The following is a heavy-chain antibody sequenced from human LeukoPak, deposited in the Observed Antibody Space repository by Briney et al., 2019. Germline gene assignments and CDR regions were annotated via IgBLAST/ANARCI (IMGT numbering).Heavy chain of an antibody. CDR3: ARAQGYSGYDPFDY. D-gene: IGHD5-12*01. V-gene: IGHV1-2*04. Sequence: GASVKVSCKASGYTFTSYDINWVRQATGQGLEWMGWMNPNSGGTNYAQKFQGWVTMTRDTSISTAYMELSRLRSDDTAVYYCARAQGYSGYDPFDYWGQGTLVTVSS. CDR1: GYTFTSYD. CDR2: MNPNSGGT. J-gene: IGHJ4*02.